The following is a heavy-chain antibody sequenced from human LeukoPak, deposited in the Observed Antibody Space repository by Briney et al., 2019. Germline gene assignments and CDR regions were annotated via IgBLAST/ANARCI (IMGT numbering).Heavy chain of an antibody. CDR2: IKQDGSEK. V-gene: IGHV3-7*01. CDR1: GFTFSDYW. J-gene: IGHJ3*02. CDR3: ARENFLSSSMIEAFDI. D-gene: IGHD3-22*01. Sequence: PGGSLRLSCAASGFTFSDYWMSWVRQAPGKGLEWVANIKQDGSEKYYVDSVKGRFTISRDNAKNSLYLQMNSLRAEDTAVYYCARENFLSSSMIEAFDIWGQGTMVTVSS.